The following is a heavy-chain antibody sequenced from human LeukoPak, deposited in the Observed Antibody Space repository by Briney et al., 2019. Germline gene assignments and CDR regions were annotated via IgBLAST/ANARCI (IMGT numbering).Heavy chain of an antibody. V-gene: IGHV4-59*01. CDR2: ISYSGNT. J-gene: IGHJ4*02. D-gene: IGHD6-13*01. Sequence: SETLSLTCTVSGDSMSIFSWTWIRQPPGKGLEWIGYISYSGNTNFSPSLKSRVSMSIDTSKNQFFLKVNSVTATDTAVYYCARWKMTAAGISDAVWGQGSLVIVSS. CDR1: GDSMSIFS. CDR3: ARWKMTAAGISDAV.